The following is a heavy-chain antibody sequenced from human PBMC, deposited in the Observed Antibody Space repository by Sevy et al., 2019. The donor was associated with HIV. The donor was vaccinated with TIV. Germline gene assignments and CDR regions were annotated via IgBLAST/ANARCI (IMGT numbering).Heavy chain of an antibody. J-gene: IGHJ6*02. CDR3: ARWHDFWSGYYTGYYYGMDV. CDR2: IYYNGTT. D-gene: IGHD3-3*01. V-gene: IGHV4-31*03. Sequence: SETLSLTCTVSGGSISSGGYYWTWLRQHPGKGLEWIGYIYYNGTTYYNPSLKSRVTISVDTPKNQYSLKLSSVTAADTAGYYCARWHDFWSGYYTGYYYGMDVWGQGTTVTVSS. CDR1: GGSISSGGYY.